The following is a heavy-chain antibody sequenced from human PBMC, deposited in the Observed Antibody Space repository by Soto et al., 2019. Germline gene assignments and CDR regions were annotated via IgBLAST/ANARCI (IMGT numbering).Heavy chain of an antibody. Sequence: SETLSLTCTVSGGSISSYYWNWIRQPPGKGLEWIGYIYYSGSTNYNPSLKSRVTISVDTSKNQFSLKLSSLTAADTAVYYCARDGRYCSGGSCYRFDPWGQGTLLTVSS. CDR1: GGSISSYY. CDR3: ARDGRYCSGGSCYRFDP. D-gene: IGHD2-15*01. J-gene: IGHJ5*02. CDR2: IYYSGST. V-gene: IGHV4-59*01.